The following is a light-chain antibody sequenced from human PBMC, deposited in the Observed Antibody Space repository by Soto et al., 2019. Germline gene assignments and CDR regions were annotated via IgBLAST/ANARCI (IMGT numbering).Light chain of an antibody. V-gene: IGKV1-33*01. CDR1: QDSSNY. J-gene: IGKJ4*01. CDR2: DAS. Sequence: DIQMTQSPSSLSASVGDRGTITCQASQDSSNYLNWYQQKPGKAPKLLIYDASNLETGVPSRFSGSGSGTDFTFTISSLQPEDIATYYCQQYDNLPFTFGGGTKVEIK. CDR3: QQYDNLPFT.